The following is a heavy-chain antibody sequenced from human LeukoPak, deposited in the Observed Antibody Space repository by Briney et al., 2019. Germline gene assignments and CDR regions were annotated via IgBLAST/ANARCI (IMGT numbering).Heavy chain of an antibody. Sequence: GGSLRLSCAASGFTFSSYGVHWVRQAPGKGLEWVAFIRYDGSNKYYADSVKGRFTISRDNSKNTLYLQMNSLRAEDTAVYYCAKDGGYCSSTSCPEDNWFDPWGQGTLVTVSS. D-gene: IGHD2-2*01. CDR3: AKDGGYCSSTSCPEDNWFDP. CDR1: GFTFSSYG. J-gene: IGHJ5*02. V-gene: IGHV3-30*02. CDR2: IRYDGSNK.